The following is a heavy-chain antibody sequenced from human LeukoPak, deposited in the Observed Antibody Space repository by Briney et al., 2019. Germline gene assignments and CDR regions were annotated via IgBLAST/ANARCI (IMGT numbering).Heavy chain of an antibody. CDR2: ISSSGSSI. Sequence: GGSLRLSCAASGFTFSSYDMNWVRQAPGQGLEWVSYISSSGSSIYYADSVKGRFTISRDNAKNSLCLQMNSLRVEDTAVYYCARPPSTTNPYYGLDVGGQGTTVTVSS. V-gene: IGHV3-48*03. J-gene: IGHJ6*02. CDR3: ARPPSTTNPYYGLDV. D-gene: IGHD1-26*01. CDR1: GFTFSSYD.